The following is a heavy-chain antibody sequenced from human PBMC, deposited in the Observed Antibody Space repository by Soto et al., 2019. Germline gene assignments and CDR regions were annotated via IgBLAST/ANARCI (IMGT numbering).Heavy chain of an antibody. D-gene: IGHD3-16*01. CDR3: AREGGGFYYYYYMDV. CDR1: GFTFTSYA. Sequence: EVQLLESGGGLVQPGGSLRLSCAASGFTFTSYAMSWVRQAPGKGLEWVSAISGSGGSTYYADSVKGRFTISRDNSKNGVYVQMDSLRAEDTAVYYCAREGGGFYYYYYMDVWGKGTTVTVSS. J-gene: IGHJ6*03. CDR2: ISGSGGST. V-gene: IGHV3-23*01.